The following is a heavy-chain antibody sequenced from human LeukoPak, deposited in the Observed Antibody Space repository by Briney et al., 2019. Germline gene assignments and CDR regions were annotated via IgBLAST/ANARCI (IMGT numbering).Heavy chain of an antibody. CDR3: ARGSRDGYNYDY. CDR2: ISSSSSYI. CDR1: GFTFSSYA. V-gene: IGHV3-21*01. J-gene: IGHJ4*02. D-gene: IGHD5-12*01. Sequence: GGSLRLSCAASGFTFSSYAMSWVRQAPGKGLEWVSSISSSSSYIYYADSVKGRFTISRDNAKNSLYLQMNSLRAEDTAVYYCARGSRDGYNYDYWGQGTLVTVSS.